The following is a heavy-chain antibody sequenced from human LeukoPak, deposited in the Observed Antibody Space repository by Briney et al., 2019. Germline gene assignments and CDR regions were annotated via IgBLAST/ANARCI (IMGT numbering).Heavy chain of an antibody. CDR1: GFTFSSCW. Sequence: GGSLRLSCAASGFTFSSCWMSWVRQAPGKGLEWVANIKQGGSEKYYVDPVKGRFTISRDNAKNSLYLQMNSLRAEDTAVYYCARDGVQGTYYDFWSGYYTGGFGYWGQGTLVTVSS. CDR3: ARDGVQGTYYDFWSGYYTGGFGY. V-gene: IGHV3-7*01. J-gene: IGHJ4*02. D-gene: IGHD3-3*01. CDR2: IKQGGSEK.